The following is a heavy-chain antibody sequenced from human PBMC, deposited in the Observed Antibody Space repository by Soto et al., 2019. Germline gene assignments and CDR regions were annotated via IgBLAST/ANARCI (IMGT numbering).Heavy chain of an antibody. CDR1: GFTFSYYW. D-gene: IGHD2-21*02. CDR2: IHSDGSST. J-gene: IGHJ3*01. V-gene: IGHV3-74*01. CDR3: ARGDRGAFDL. Sequence: EVQLVESEGGLVQPGGSLRLSCAASGFTFSYYWMHWVRQAPGQGLVWVSRIHSDGSSTTYADSVKGRFTISRDNAKKTLYLKMNSLRAEDTAVYYCARGDRGAFDLWGQGTMVTVSS.